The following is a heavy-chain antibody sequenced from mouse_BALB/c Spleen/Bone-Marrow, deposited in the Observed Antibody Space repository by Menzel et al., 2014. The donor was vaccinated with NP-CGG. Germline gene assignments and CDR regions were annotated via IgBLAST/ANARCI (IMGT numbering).Heavy chain of an antibody. CDR1: GFTFSSFG. Sequence: EVMLVESGGGLVQPGGSRKLSCAASGFTFSSFGMHWVRQAPEKGLEWVAYISSGGSTIYYADTVKGRFTISRANPKNTLFLQMTSLRSEDTAMYYCARGRPIYYGNLYAMDYWGQGTSVTVSS. CDR3: ARGRPIYYGNLYAMDY. J-gene: IGHJ4*01. CDR2: ISSGGSTI. D-gene: IGHD2-1*01. V-gene: IGHV5-17*02.